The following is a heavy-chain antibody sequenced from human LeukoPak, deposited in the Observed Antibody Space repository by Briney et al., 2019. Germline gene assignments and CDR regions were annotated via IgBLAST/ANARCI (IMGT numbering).Heavy chain of an antibody. J-gene: IGHJ3*02. CDR3: ARDRSGGSYSYGDDAFDI. D-gene: IGHD5-18*01. V-gene: IGHV3-53*01. Sequence: PGGSLRFSFAPPGLTVIGNNMSWARKAPGKGLKWAPVIYSGGSTYYADSVKGRFTISRDNSKNTLYLQMNSLRAEDTAVYYCARDRSGGSYSYGDDAFDIWGQGTMVTVSS. CDR1: GLTVIGNN. CDR2: IYSGGST.